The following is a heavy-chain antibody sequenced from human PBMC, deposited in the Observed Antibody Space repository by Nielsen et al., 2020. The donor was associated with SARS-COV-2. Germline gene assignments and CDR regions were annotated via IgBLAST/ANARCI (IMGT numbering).Heavy chain of an antibody. V-gene: IGHV3-7*01. CDR3: ARDWSRAADV. D-gene: IGHD2-15*01. CDR1: GFTFDDYS. Sequence: GESLKISCAASGFTFDDYSMHWVRQVPGKGLEWVADINPDGSEKFYVDSVKGRFTISRDNAKNSMSLQMNSLRVEDTAVYYCARDWSRAADVWGQGTMVTVSS. J-gene: IGHJ3*01. CDR2: INPDGSEK.